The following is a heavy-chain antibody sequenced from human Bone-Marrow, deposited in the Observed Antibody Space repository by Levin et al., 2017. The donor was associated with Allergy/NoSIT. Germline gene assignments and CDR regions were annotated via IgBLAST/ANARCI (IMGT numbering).Heavy chain of an antibody. V-gene: IGHV3-23*01. J-gene: IGHJ4*02. CDR2: TRGRVSNT. Sequence: PGGERRREGGGAGCKFKDDDRSWVRQAPGKGGEGGERTRGRVSNTFYSDSVRGRFTIYRANSMNSLYLQMTTLRVEETAGYFCGRGRTAWDNGWVSSGPYDYHDLDDWGQGTPVIVSS. D-gene: IGHD3-16*01. CDR3: GRGRTAWDNGWVSSGPYDYHDLDD. CDR1: GCKFKDDD.